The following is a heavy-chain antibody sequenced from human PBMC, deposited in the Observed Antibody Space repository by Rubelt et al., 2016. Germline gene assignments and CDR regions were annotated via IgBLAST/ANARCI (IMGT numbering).Heavy chain of an antibody. CDR2: INHSGST. Sequence: QVQLQQWGAGLLKPSETLSLTCAVYGGSFSGYYWSWIRQPPGKGLEWIGEINHSGSTNYNPSLKSRVNVSVDTSKNQFSLKLSSVTAADTAVYYCARGRMGFHYYYYGMDVWGQGTTVTVSS. J-gene: IGHJ6*02. V-gene: IGHV4-34*01. CDR3: ARGRMGFHYYYYGMDV. CDR1: GGSFSGYY. D-gene: IGHD1-26*01.